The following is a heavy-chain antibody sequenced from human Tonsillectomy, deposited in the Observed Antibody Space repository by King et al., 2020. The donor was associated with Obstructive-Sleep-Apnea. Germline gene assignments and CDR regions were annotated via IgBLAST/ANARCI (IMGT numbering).Heavy chain of an antibody. Sequence: VQLVESGGGLVKPGGSLRLSCATSGFTFNNARMSWVRQAPGKGREWVGRIKNRDDGGATGFAAPVKCRLNITRDDSRNTLYLQLNSLKTEDTAVYYCLTDPGDYPDYWGQGTLVTVSS. CDR1: GFTFNNAR. CDR2: IKNRDDGGAT. V-gene: IGHV3-15*01. D-gene: IGHD4-17*01. J-gene: IGHJ4*02. CDR3: LTDPGDYPDY.